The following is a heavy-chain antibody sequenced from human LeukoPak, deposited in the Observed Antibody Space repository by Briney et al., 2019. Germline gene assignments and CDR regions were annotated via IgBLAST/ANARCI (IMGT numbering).Heavy chain of an antibody. J-gene: IGHJ6*03. V-gene: IGHV3-30*02. Sequence: EGSLRLSCAASGFTFSTYGMHWVRQAPGRGLEWVAFIRFDGSDKYADSVKGRFTLSRDNSKNTLSLRLDSLRPDDTAVYYCAKDLSGYSTTWSPGYMDVWGEGTTVIVSS. D-gene: IGHD3-9*01. CDR2: IRFDGSDK. CDR3: AKDLSGYSTTWSPGYMDV. CDR1: GFTFSTYG.